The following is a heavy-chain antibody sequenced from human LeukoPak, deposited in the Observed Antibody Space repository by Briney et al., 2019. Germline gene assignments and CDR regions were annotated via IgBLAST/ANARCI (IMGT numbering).Heavy chain of an antibody. D-gene: IGHD6-19*01. CDR1: GGSISSYY. V-gene: IGHV4-4*07. Sequence: PSETLSLTCTVSGGSISSYYWNWIRQPAGKGLEWIGRLYTGGSTDYNPSLKSRVTMSGDTSKNQFSLKLSSVTAADTAVYYCARDWSSGWPGDAFEIWGQGTMVTVSS. CDR3: ARDWSSGWPGDAFEI. CDR2: LYTGGST. J-gene: IGHJ3*02.